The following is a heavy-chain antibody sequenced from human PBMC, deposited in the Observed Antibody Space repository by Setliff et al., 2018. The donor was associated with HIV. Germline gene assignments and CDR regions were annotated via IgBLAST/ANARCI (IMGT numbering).Heavy chain of an antibody. CDR3: ARALSYGSGTYSAAGF. CDR1: GYFTGYY. D-gene: IGHD3-10*01. J-gene: IGHJ4*02. Sequence: GASVKVSCKASGYFTGYYLHWVRQAPGQGLEWVGWINPKNGGTNFAQEFQGRVSMTWDSSISTAYMDLSRLTSDDTAIYFCARALSYGSGTYSAAGFWGQGTLVTVSS. V-gene: IGHV1-2*02. CDR2: INPKNGGT.